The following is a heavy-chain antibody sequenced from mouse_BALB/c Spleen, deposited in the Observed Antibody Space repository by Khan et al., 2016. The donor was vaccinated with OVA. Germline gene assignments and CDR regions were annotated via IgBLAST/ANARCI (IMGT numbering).Heavy chain of an antibody. J-gene: IGHJ3*01. CDR1: GYTFTDYY. CDR3: ARRNYFGYTFAY. D-gene: IGHD1-2*01. CDR2: ISPGSGDT. V-gene: IGHV1-77*01. Sequence: SGAELARPGASVKLSCKASGYTFTDYYINWVKQRTGQGLEWIGEISPGSGDTYYNERFKGKATLTADKSSSTAYMQLSSLTAEASAVYFCARRNYFGYTFAYWGQGTLVTVSA.